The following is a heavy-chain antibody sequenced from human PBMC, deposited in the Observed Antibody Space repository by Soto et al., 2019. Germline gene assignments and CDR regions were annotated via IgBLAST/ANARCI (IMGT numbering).Heavy chain of an antibody. CDR2: MNPNSGNT. CDR3: ARGLIHRGLEATH. V-gene: IGHV1-8*01. Sequence: QVQLVQSGAEVKKPGASVKVSCKDSGDMFTSYDINWVRQGTRQGLEWLGRMNPNSGNTGYAQNFQGRVSMTRDKSISTAYLELSSLTSDDTAVYYCARGLIHRGLEATHWGQGTPVIVSS. CDR1: GDMFTSYD. D-gene: IGHD3-10*01. J-gene: IGHJ4*02.